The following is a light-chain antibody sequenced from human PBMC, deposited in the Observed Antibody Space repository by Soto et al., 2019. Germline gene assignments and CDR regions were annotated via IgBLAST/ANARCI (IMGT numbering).Light chain of an antibody. CDR2: EVT. CDR3: SSYAGSNNFVV. J-gene: IGLJ2*01. CDR1: SSDVGGYKY. Sequence: QSVLTQPPSASGSPGQSVTISCTGTSSDVGGYKYVSWYQQHPGKAPKLMIYEVTKRPSGVPDRFSGSKSGNTASLTVSGLQAEDEADYYCSSYAGSNNFVVFGGCTQLTVL. V-gene: IGLV2-8*01.